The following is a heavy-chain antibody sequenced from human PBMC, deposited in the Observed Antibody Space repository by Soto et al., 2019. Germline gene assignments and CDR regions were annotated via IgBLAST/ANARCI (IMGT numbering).Heavy chain of an antibody. CDR3: AREKSEVPAAIPNWFDP. V-gene: IGHV4-30-4*01. J-gene: IGHJ5*02. CDR1: GGSISSGDYY. D-gene: IGHD2-2*01. CDR2: IYYSGST. Sequence: SETLSLTCTVSGGSISSGDYYWSWIRQPPGKGLEWIGYIYYSGSTYYNPSLKSRVTISVDTSKNQFSLKLSSVTAADTAVYYCAREKSEVPAAIPNWFDPWGQGTLVTVSS.